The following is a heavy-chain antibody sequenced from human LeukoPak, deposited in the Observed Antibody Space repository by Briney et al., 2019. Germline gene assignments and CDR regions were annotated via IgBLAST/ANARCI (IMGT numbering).Heavy chain of an antibody. CDR1: GFTFSSYA. Sequence: GGSLRLSCAASGFTFSSYAMSWVRQAPGKGLEWVSAISGSGGSTYYADSVKGRFTISRDNSKNTLYLQMNSLRAEDTAVYYCANFVGATPDAFDIWGQGTMATVSS. J-gene: IGHJ3*02. CDR2: ISGSGGST. V-gene: IGHV3-23*01. D-gene: IGHD1-26*01. CDR3: ANFVGATPDAFDI.